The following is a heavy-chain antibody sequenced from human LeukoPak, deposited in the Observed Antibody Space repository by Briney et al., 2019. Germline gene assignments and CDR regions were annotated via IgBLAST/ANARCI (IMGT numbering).Heavy chain of an antibody. CDR3: AREGVDNWNYEGFDY. J-gene: IGHJ4*02. Sequence: SVKVSCKASGGTFSSYAISWVRQAPGQGLEWMGGIIPIFGTANYAQKFQGRVTITTDESTRAAYMELSSLRSEDTAVYYCAREGVDNWNYEGFDYWGQGTLVTVSS. D-gene: IGHD1-7*01. CDR1: GGTFSSYA. V-gene: IGHV1-69*05. CDR2: IIPIFGTA.